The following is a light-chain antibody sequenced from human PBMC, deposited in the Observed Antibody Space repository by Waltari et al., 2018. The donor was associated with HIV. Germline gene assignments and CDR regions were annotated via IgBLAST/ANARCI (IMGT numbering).Light chain of an antibody. Sequence: EIVMTQSPATLSVSPGERATLSCRASQSVGINLAWYLQKPGQAPRLLIYGASTRATGVSARFSGSGSGTEFTLTISSLQSEDFAVYYCQHYNHWFWTFGQGTKVEIK. V-gene: IGKV3-15*01. CDR1: QSVGIN. J-gene: IGKJ1*01. CDR2: GAS. CDR3: QHYNHWFWT.